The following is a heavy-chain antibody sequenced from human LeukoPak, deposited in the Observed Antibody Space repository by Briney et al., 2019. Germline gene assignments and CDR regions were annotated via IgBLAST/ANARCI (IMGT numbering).Heavy chain of an antibody. J-gene: IGHJ6*02. D-gene: IGHD3-3*01. Sequence: SENVSCKASGCTFSSYGSSCVRQAPGQPLEWMVRMIGILGIENYEQKFQGDDTITADKPTSPAYMELISLRSEDTAVYYCARAGTYDFWSGYYPNYYYYGMDVWGQGTTVTVSS. V-gene: IGHV1-69*04. CDR3: ARAGTYDFWSGYYPNYYYYGMDV. CDR2: MIGILGIE. CDR1: GCTFSSYG.